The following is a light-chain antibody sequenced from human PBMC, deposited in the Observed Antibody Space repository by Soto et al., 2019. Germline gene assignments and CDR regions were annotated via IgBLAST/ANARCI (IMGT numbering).Light chain of an antibody. CDR2: YAS. CDR1: QSISDT. Sequence: EIVMTQAPSTLSMSPVEGSTLSFRASQSISDTLAWFQQKPGQAPRLLIYYASNRATGIPARFRGSGSGTDFTLTISSLEPEDFAVYYCQQRSNWPPWTFGQGTKVDIK. J-gene: IGKJ1*01. CDR3: QQRSNWPPWT. V-gene: IGKV3-11*01.